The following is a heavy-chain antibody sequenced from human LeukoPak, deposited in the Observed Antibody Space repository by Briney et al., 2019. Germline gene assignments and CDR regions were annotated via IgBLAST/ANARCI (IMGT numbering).Heavy chain of an antibody. CDR1: GFTFSSYT. V-gene: IGHV3-23*01. Sequence: PGGSLRLSCAASGFTFSSYTMNWVRQAPGKGLEWVSAISGSGGSTYYADSVKGRFTISRDNSKNTLYLQMNSLRAEDTAVYYCAKESDYYGSGLYGMDVWGQGTTVIVSS. D-gene: IGHD3-10*01. J-gene: IGHJ6*02. CDR3: AKESDYYGSGLYGMDV. CDR2: ISGSGGST.